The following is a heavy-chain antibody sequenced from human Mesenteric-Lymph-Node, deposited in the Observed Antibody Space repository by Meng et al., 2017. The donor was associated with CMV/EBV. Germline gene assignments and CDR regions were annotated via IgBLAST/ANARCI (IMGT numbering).Heavy chain of an antibody. V-gene: IGHV3-9*01. Sequence: SLKISCAASGFTFDDYAMHWVRQAPGKGLEWVSGISWNGGSTGYADSVKGRFTISRDNAKDSLYLQLNSLRAEDTALYYCAKDIAYGGNSFDYWGRGTLVTVSS. D-gene: IGHD4-23*01. CDR2: ISWNGGST. CDR3: AKDIAYGGNSFDY. J-gene: IGHJ4*02. CDR1: GFTFDDYA.